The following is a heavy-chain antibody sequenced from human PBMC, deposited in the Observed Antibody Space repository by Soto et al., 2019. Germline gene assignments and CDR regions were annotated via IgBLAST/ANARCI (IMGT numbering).Heavy chain of an antibody. Sequence: SQTLSLTCAISGDSVSTNTAAWNWIRQSPSRGLEWLGRTYYRSKWYNDYAVSVKSRITISPDTSKNQFSLQLNSMTPEDTAVYYCARDDYDFWSGYYTGIGYWGQGTLVTVSS. CDR1: GDSVSTNTAA. CDR2: TYYRSKWYN. CDR3: ARDDYDFWSGYYTGIGY. V-gene: IGHV6-1*01. D-gene: IGHD3-3*01. J-gene: IGHJ4*02.